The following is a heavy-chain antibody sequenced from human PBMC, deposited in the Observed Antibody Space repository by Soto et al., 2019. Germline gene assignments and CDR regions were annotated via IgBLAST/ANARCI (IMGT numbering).Heavy chain of an antibody. CDR1: GYTFTSYA. J-gene: IGHJ6*02. D-gene: IGHD3-9*01. Sequence: ASVKVSCKASGYTFTSYAMHWVRQAPGQRLEWMGWINADSGDTNYSQKFQGWVTMTRDTSISTAYMELSRLRSDDTAVYYCARDMTNFADILTGYYYYGMDVWGQGTTVTVSS. CDR3: ARDMTNFADILTGYYYYGMDV. CDR2: INADSGDT. V-gene: IGHV1-2*04.